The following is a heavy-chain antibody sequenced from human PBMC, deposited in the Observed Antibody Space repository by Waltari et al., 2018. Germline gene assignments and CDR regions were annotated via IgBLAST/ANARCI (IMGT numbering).Heavy chain of an antibody. CDR3: ARARYDSGNWFDP. Sequence: EVQLVESGGGLVQPGGSLRLSRAASGFTASSHYLSWVRQAPGKGLEWVSVIYSGGSTYYADSVKGRFTISRDNSKNTLYLQMNSLRAEDTAVYYCARARYDSGNWFDPWGQGTLVTVSS. J-gene: IGHJ5*02. D-gene: IGHD3-22*01. CDR2: IYSGGST. CDR1: GFTASSHY. V-gene: IGHV3-66*01.